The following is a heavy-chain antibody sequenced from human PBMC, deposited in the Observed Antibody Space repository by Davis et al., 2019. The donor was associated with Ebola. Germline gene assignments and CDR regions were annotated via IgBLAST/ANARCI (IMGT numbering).Heavy chain of an antibody. CDR2: IGPSGNSF. D-gene: IGHD6-19*01. J-gene: IGHJ4*02. Sequence: GESLKISCEVSGFTFSDYYMSWIRQAPGKGLEWIAYIGPSGNSFYCADSVKGRFTISRDNAKNSLYLQMNSLRAEDTAVYYCAKLEDSGWTHDYWGQGTLVTVSS. V-gene: IGHV3-11*04. CDR3: AKLEDSGWTHDY. CDR1: GFTFSDYY.